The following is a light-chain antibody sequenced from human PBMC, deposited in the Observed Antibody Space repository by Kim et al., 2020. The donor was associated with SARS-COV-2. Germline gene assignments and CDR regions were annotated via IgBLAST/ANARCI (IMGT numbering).Light chain of an antibody. J-gene: IGKJ3*01. CDR3: QKYNSTPFT. V-gene: IGKV1-27*01. CDR1: QVISNY. CDR2: AAS. Sequence: SVGDRVSITSRASQVISNYLALYQQKPEKVPKLLIYAASTLQSGVPSRFSGSGSETEFTLTISSLQPVDVATYYSQKYNSTPFTFGAGTKVDIK.